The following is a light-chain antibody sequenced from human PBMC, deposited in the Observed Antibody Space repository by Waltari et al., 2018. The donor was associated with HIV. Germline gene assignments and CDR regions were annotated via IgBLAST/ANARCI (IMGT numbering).Light chain of an antibody. V-gene: IGKV2-28*01. Sequence: DIVLTQSPLSLPVTPGEPASISCRSSRSLLHSIGYNYLDWHQQKPGQSPQLLIYLGSNRASGVPDRFSGSGSGTDFTLKISRVEAEDVGIYYCMQSLQTPLTFGGGTKVEIK. CDR1: RSLLHSIGYNY. CDR3: MQSLQTPLT. J-gene: IGKJ4*01. CDR2: LGS.